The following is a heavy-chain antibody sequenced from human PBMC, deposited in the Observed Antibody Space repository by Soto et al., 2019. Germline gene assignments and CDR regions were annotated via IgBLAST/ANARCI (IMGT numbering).Heavy chain of an antibody. CDR1: GFTFSSYS. J-gene: IGHJ6*02. CDR2: ISSSSSYI. CDR3: ARDLEPTSTAAAGTYYYYYGMDV. D-gene: IGHD6-13*01. Sequence: EVQLVESGGGLVKPGGSLRLSCAASGFTFSSYSMNWVRQAPGKGLEWVSSISSSSSYIYYADSVKGRFTISRDNAKNSLYLQMNSLRAEDTAVYYCARDLEPTSTAAAGTYYYYYGMDVWGQGTTVTVSS. V-gene: IGHV3-21*01.